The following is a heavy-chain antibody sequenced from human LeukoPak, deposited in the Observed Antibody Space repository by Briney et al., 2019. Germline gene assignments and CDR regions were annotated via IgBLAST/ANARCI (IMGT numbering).Heavy chain of an antibody. J-gene: IGHJ4*02. D-gene: IGHD5-24*01. CDR3: AKDHVEMATITLALDY. Sequence: GGSLRLSCTVSGFTLSSYEMSWIRQALGKGLEWVAFIRYDGSNKYYADSVKGRFTISRDNSKNTLYLQMNSLRAEDTAVYYCAKDHVEMATITLALDYWGQGTLVTVSS. CDR1: GFTLSSYE. CDR2: IRYDGSNK. V-gene: IGHV3-30*02.